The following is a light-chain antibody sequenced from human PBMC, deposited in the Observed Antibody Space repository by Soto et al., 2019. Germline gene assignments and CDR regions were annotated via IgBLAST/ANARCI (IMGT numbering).Light chain of an antibody. J-gene: IGLJ2*01. Sequence: QSALTQPASVSGSPGQSITISCTGTSSDVGGYNYVSWYQQHPGKAPKLMIYDVSNRPSGVSNRFSGSKSGNTASLTISGXXXXXXXXYXCSSYTSSSTYVVFGGGTKVTV. CDR2: DVS. V-gene: IGLV2-14*01. CDR1: SSDVGGYNY. CDR3: SSYTSSSTYVV.